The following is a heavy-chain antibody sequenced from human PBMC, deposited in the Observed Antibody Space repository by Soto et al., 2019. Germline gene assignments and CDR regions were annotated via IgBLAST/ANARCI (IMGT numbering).Heavy chain of an antibody. CDR2: VNPNSGDT. V-gene: IGHV1-8*01. D-gene: IGHD3-10*01. CDR3: ARDVYGSGIRFGMDV. J-gene: IGHJ6*02. Sequence: QVQLVQSGAEVKKPGASVKVSCKASGYMFTSNHIYWVRQAPGQGLGWMGWVNPNSGDTGYAQKFQGRVTLTRNPSVRTTYMELSSLRFEDTAVYYCARDVYGSGIRFGMDVWGQGTTVTVSS. CDR1: GYMFTSNH.